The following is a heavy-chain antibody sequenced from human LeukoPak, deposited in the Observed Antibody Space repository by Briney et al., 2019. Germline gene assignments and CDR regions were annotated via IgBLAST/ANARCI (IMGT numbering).Heavy chain of an antibody. J-gene: IGHJ5*02. CDR3: ARSVLFRYWFDP. V-gene: IGHV4-30-2*01. CDR2: IYHSGST. D-gene: IGHD3-10*02. CDR1: GGSISSGGYS. Sequence: SSETLSLTCAVSGGSISSGGYSWSWIRQPPGKGLEWIGYIYHSGSTYYNPSLKSRVTTSVDRSKNQFSLKLSSVAAADTAVYYCARSVLFRYWFDPWGQGTLVTVSS.